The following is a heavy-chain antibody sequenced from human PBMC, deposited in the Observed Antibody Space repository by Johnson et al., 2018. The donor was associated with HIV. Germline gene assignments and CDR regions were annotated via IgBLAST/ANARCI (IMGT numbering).Heavy chain of an antibody. J-gene: IGHJ3*02. D-gene: IGHD1-26*01. Sequence: QVQLVESGGGVVQPGRSLRLSCAASGFPFSSYGMHWVRQAPGKGLEWVAVISYDGSNKYYADSVKGRFIISRDNSKNTLYLQVNSLRTEDTALYYCAKEVATRGIVGARGAFDIWGQGTMVTGSS. CDR3: AKEVATRGIVGARGAFDI. CDR2: ISYDGSNK. V-gene: IGHV3-30*18. CDR1: GFPFSSYG.